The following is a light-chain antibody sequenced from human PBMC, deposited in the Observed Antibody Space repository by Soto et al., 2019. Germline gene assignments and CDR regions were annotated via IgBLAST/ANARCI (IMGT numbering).Light chain of an antibody. CDR3: CSYPGSYTYV. CDR2: DVS. CDR1: SSDIGGYKY. V-gene: IGLV2-11*01. J-gene: IGLJ1*01. Sequence: QSALTQPRSVSGSPGQSVTISCTGTSSDIGGYKYVSWYQQHPGKAPKLMLYDVSKRPSGVPDRFSGSKSGNTASLTISGLQADDEADYYCCSYPGSYTYVFGTGTKLTVL.